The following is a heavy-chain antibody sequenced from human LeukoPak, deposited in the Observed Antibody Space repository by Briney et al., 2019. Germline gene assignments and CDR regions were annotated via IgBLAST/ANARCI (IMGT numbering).Heavy chain of an antibody. CDR1: GGTFSSYA. CDR2: IIPIFGTA. V-gene: IGHV1-69*13. J-gene: IGHJ6*03. D-gene: IGHD6-19*01. CDR3: ARGNSIAVAGKDYYYYMDV. Sequence: SVKVSCKASGGTFSSYAISWVRQAPGQGLEWMGGIIPIFGTANYAQKFQGRVTITADESTSTAYMELSSLRSEDTAVYYCARGNSIAVAGKDYYYYMDVWGKGTTVTVSS.